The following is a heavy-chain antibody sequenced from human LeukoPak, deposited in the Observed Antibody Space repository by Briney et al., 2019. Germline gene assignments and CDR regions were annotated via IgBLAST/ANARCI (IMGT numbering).Heavy chain of an antibody. Sequence: HPGGSLRLSCAASGFTFSSSGMHWVRQAPGKGLQWVAVISYDGSNKYYTNSVKGRFTISRDNSKNTVYLQMNSLRAEDTAVYYCVKGQPGGTQLPSWAPYYFDYWGQGTLVTVSS. CDR2: ISYDGSNK. V-gene: IGHV3-30*18. J-gene: IGHJ4*02. D-gene: IGHD5-18*01. CDR1: GFTFSSSG. CDR3: VKGQPGGTQLPSWAPYYFDY.